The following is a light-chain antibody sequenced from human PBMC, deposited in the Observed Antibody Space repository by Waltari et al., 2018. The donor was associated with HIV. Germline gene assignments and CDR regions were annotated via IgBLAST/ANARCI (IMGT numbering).Light chain of an antibody. J-gene: IGLJ3*02. CDR1: SSDVGRYNL. V-gene: IGLV2-23*01. Sequence: SALTPPASVSGSPGQAITVSCTGSSSDVGRYNLVSWYQQHPGKAPKLMIYEDDKRPSGVSNRFSGSKSGNTASLTISGLQAEDEADYYCCSYAGSTTWLFGGGTKLTVL. CDR3: CSYAGSTTWL. CDR2: EDD.